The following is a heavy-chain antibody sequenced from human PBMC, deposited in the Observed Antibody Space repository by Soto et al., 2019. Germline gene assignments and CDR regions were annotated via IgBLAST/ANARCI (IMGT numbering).Heavy chain of an antibody. Sequence: PGGSLRLSCAASGFTFSSYEMIWVRQAPGKGLEWIAYISSSGSTIYYADSVKGRFTISRDNAKKSLYLQMNSLGAEDTAVYYCASCFDATGYYYFTYWGQGT. CDR2: ISSSGSTI. D-gene: IGHD3-9*01. CDR1: GFTFSSYE. J-gene: IGHJ4*02. V-gene: IGHV3-48*03. CDR3: ASCFDATGYYYFTY.